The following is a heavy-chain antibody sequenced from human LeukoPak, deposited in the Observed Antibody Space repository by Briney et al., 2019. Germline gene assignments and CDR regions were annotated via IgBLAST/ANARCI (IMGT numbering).Heavy chain of an antibody. D-gene: IGHD1-7*01. CDR3: AKDPNYVYYYGMDV. CDR1: GFTFSSYA. V-gene: IGHV3-23*01. Sequence: PGGSLGLSCAASGFTFSSYAMSWVRQAPGKGLEWVSAISGSGGSTYYADSVKGRFTISRDNSKNTLYLQMNSLRAEDTAVYYCAKDPNYVYYYGMDVWGQGTTVTVSS. J-gene: IGHJ6*02. CDR2: ISGSGGST.